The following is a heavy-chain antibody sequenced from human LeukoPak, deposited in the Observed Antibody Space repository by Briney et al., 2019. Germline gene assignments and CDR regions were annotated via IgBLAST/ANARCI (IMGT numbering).Heavy chain of an antibody. J-gene: IGHJ5*02. CDR3: ARDGYSGSYPNWFDR. Sequence: GGSLRLSCAASGFTFSSYSMNWVRQAPGKGLEWISYISSSSNTIYYADSVQGRFTISRDNVKNSLYLQMNSLRAEDTAVYYCARDGYSGSYPNWFDRWGQGTLVTVSS. D-gene: IGHD1-26*01. CDR1: GFTFSSYS. CDR2: ISSSSNTI. V-gene: IGHV3-48*01.